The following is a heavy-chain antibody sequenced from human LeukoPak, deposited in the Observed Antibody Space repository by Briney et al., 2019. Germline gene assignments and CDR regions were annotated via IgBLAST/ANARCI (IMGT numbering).Heavy chain of an antibody. D-gene: IGHD3-3*01. CDR3: ARASKTDYDFWSGYYGPSAFGI. CDR2: INPSGGST. J-gene: IGHJ3*02. V-gene: IGHV1-46*01. CDR1: GYTFTSYY. Sequence: GASVKVSCKASGYTFTSYYMHWVRQAPGQGLEWMGIINPSGGSTSYAQKFQGRVTMTRDTSTSTVYMELSSLRSEDTAVYYCARASKTDYDFWSGYYGPSAFGIWGQGTMVTVSS.